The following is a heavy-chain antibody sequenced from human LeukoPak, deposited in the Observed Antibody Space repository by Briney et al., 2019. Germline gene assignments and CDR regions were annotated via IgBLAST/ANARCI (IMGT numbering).Heavy chain of an antibody. CDR2: INSDGSST. V-gene: IGHV3-74*01. CDR3: AKGFEVFDI. D-gene: IGHD3-16*01. CDR1: GFTFSSYW. J-gene: IGHJ3*02. Sequence: PGGSLRLSCAASGFTFSSYWMHWVRQAPGKGLVWVSRINSDGSSTSYADSVKGRFTISRDNSKNTLYLQINSLRAEDTAVYSCAKGFEVFDIWGQGTMVTVSS.